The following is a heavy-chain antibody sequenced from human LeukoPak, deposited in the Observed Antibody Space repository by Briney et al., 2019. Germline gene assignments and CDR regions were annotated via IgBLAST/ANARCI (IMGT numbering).Heavy chain of an antibody. D-gene: IGHD4-17*01. J-gene: IGHJ2*01. V-gene: IGHV3-7*01. Sequence: GGSLRLSCAASGFTFSSYEMNWVRQAPGRGLEWVANIKEDGSEKNYVDSVKGRFTISRDNAKNSVYLLLNSLTPEDTAVYYCARDLRAGGTWSYGVYFDLWGRGTLVTVSS. CDR3: ARDLRAGGTWSYGVYFDL. CDR1: GFTFSSYE. CDR2: IKEDGSEK.